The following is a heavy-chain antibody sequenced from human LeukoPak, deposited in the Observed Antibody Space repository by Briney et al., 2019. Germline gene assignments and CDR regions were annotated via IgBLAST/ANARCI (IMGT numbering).Heavy chain of an antibody. J-gene: IGHJ4*02. CDR3: ARNYD. CDR2: INSDGSGQ. V-gene: IGHV3-7*05. Sequence: TGGSLRLSCAASGFTFTSNWMTWVRQAPGKGLEWVANINSDGSGQYYVDSVKGRFTISRDNAKNSLYLQINSLRSEDTAVYYCARNYDWGQGSLVTVS. CDR1: GFTFTSNW. D-gene: IGHD3-16*01.